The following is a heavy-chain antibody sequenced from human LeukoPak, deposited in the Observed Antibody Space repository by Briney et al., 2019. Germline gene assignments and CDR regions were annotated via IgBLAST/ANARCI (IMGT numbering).Heavy chain of an antibody. CDR2: VYYSGST. CDR1: GGSISSSNW. Sequence: PSETLSLTCAVSGGSISSSNWWSWVRQPPGKGLEWIGSVYYSGSTYYNPSLKSRVTISVDTSKNQFSLKLSSVTAADTAVYYCARAVTIFGVVTLYNWFDPWGQGTLVTVSS. CDR3: ARAVTIFGVVTLYNWFDP. J-gene: IGHJ5*02. D-gene: IGHD3-3*01. V-gene: IGHV4-4*02.